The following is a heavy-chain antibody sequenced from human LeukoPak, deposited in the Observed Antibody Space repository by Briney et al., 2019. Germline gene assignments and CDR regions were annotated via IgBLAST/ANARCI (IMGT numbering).Heavy chain of an antibody. D-gene: IGHD3-22*01. CDR3: ARALYYYDSSGYYHHFDY. J-gene: IGHJ4*02. V-gene: IGHV4-59*01. Sequence: PSETLSLTCTVSGGSIGSYYWSWIRQPPGKGLEWIGYIYYSGSTNYNPSLKSRVTISVDTSKNQFSLKLSSVTAADTAVYYCARALYYYDSSGYYHHFDYWGQGTLVTVSS. CDR2: IYYSGST. CDR1: GGSIGSYY.